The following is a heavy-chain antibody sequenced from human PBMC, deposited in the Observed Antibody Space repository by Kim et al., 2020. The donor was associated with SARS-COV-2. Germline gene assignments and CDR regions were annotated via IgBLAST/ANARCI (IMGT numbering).Heavy chain of an antibody. V-gene: IGHV3-73*01. Sequence: GGSLRLSCAASGFTFSGSAMHWVRQASGKGLEWVGRIRSKANSYATAYAASVKGRLTISRDDSKNTAYLQMNSLKTEDTAVYYCTRHREDILNLNANYYYYYGMDVCDQGTTVTVSS. D-gene: IGHD3-9*01. CDR1: GFTFSGSA. J-gene: IGHJ6*02. CDR3: TRHREDILNLNANYYYYYGMDV. CDR2: IRSKANSYAT.